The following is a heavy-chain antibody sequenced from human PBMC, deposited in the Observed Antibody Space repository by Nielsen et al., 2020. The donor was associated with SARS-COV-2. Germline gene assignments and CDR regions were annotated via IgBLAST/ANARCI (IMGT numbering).Heavy chain of an antibody. J-gene: IGHJ6*03. CDR3: ARARGEYSGSVDYYYYYMDV. V-gene: IGHV1-18*04. D-gene: IGHD1-26*01. CDR1: GYTFTSYG. Sequence: ASVKVSCKASGYTFTSYGISWVRQAPGQGLEWMGWISAYNGNTNYVQKLQGRVTMTTDTSTSTAYMELRSLRSDDTAVYYCARARGEYSGSVDYYYYYMDVWGKGTTVTVSS. CDR2: ISAYNGNT.